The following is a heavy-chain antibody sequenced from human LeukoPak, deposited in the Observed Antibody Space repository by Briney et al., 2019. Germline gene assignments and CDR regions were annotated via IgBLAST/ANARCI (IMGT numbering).Heavy chain of an antibody. CDR3: VRDGVGAPPFDY. Sequence: GESLRLSCTASGFTFSNFWMGWVRQAPGKGLEWVANIKQDETEKFYVDSVKGRFTISRDNAKNTLLLQMNSLRAEDTAVYYCVRDGVGAPPFDYWGQGVLVTVSS. CDR2: IKQDETEK. V-gene: IGHV3-7*01. CDR1: GFTFSNFW. D-gene: IGHD1-26*01. J-gene: IGHJ4*02.